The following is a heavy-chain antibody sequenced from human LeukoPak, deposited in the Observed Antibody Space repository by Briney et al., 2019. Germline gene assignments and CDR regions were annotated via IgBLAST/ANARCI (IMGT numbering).Heavy chain of an antibody. CDR3: ARDRPGDV. CDR1: GFTFSSYE. V-gene: IGHV3-64*01. J-gene: IGHJ6*04. Sequence: GGSLRLSCAASGFTFSSYEMHWVRQALGKGLEYVSAISSNGDSTYYANFVKGRFIISRDNSKNTLYLQMGSLRPEDMAVYYCARDRPGDVWGEGTTVTVSS. CDR2: ISSNGDST.